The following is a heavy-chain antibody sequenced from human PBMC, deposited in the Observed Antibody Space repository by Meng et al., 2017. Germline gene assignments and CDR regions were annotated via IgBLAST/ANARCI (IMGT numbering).Heavy chain of an antibody. J-gene: IGHJ4*02. CDR2: IYHSGST. V-gene: IGHV4-4*02. CDR1: GGSISSSNW. Sequence: QVQLQESGPGLVKPSGTLSLTCAVSGGSISSSNWWRGVRQPPGKGLEWIGEIYHSGSTNYNPSLKSRVTISVDKFKNQFSLKLSSVTAADTAVYYCARDYGDYRAFDYWGQGTLVTVSS. D-gene: IGHD4-17*01. CDR3: ARDYGDYRAFDY.